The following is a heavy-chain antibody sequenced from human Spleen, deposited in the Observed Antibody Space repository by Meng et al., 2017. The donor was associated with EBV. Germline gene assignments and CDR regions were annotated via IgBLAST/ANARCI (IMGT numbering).Heavy chain of an antibody. J-gene: IGHJ4*02. CDR1: GYTFTGNY. CDR3: ARGGTRVFNNNRTY. D-gene: IGHD1/OR15-1a*01. CDR2: INPNSGET. Sequence: QVQLVQSGAEGKKPGASVKVSCKASGYTFTGNYIHWVRQAPGQGLEWMGRINPNSGETAYGQKFQGRVTMTRDTSISTAYMVLSSLTSGDTAVYYCARGGTRVFNNNRTYWGQGTLVTVAS. V-gene: IGHV1-2*06.